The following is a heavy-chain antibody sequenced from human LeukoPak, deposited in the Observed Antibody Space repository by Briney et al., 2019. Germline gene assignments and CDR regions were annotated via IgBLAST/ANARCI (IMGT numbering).Heavy chain of an antibody. D-gene: IGHD5-12*01. J-gene: IGHJ2*01. CDR2: IYSSGST. V-gene: IGHV4-59*08. CDR1: GGSISSYY. CDR3: ARHTWYSGYDRYFDL. Sequence: PSETLSLTCTVSGGSISSYYRSWIRQPPGKGLDWIGYIYSSGSTNYNPSLKSRVTISVDTSKNQFSLKLSSVTAADTAVYYCARHTWYSGYDRYFDLWGRGTLVTVSS.